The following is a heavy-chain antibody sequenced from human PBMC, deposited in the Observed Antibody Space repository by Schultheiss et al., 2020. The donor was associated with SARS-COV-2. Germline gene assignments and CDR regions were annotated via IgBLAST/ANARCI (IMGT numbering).Heavy chain of an antibody. D-gene: IGHD2-15*01. CDR2: IYYSGST. CDR1: GGSISSSSYY. CDR3: ARNQGIRRSGPDAFDI. Sequence: SETLSLTCTVSGGSISSSSYYWSWIRQHPGKGLEWIGYIYYSGSTYYNPSLKSRVTISVDTSKNQFSLKLSSVTSADTAVYYCARNQGIRRSGPDAFDIWGQGTMVTVSS. J-gene: IGHJ3*02. V-gene: IGHV4-31*03.